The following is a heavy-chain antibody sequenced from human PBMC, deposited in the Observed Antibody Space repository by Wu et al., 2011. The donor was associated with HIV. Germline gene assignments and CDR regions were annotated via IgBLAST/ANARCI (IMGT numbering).Heavy chain of an antibody. CDR3: ARDGGVPPPPHRYHYYYYGMDV. Sequence: QVQLVQSGAEVKKPGASVKVSCKASGYTFTSYGISWVRQAPGQGLEWMGWISAYNGNTNYAQKLQGRVTMTTDTSTSTAYMELRSLRSDDTAVYYCARDGGVPPPPHRYHYYYYGMDVWGQGTTVTVSS. V-gene: IGHV1-18*01. J-gene: IGHJ6*02. CDR1: GYTFTSYG. D-gene: IGHD3-9*01. CDR2: ISAYNGNT.